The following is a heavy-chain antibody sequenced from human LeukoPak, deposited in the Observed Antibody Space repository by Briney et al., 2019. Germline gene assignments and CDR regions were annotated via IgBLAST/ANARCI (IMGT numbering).Heavy chain of an antibody. CDR3: ARHGQPGLDAFDI. J-gene: IGHJ3*02. D-gene: IGHD1-14*01. V-gene: IGHV5-51*01. CDR2: IYPGDSDT. CDR1: GYSFTSFW. Sequence: GESLKISCKGSGYSFTSFWIAWVRQMPGKGLEWMGIIYPGDSDTRYSPSFQGQVTISADKSISTAYLQWSSLKASDTAMYYCARHGQPGLDAFDIWGQGTMVTVSS.